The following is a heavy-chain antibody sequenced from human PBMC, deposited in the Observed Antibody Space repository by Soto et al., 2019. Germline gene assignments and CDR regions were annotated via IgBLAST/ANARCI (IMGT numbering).Heavy chain of an antibody. CDR2: ISGGGDGT. CDR1: GFTFSNYA. Sequence: EVQLLESGGGLVQPGGSLRLSCAASGFTFSNYAMTWVRQAPGKGLEWVSTISGGGDGTFYADSVKGRFTISRDNSRNTVYLQMNILSAEDTAVYYCAKKGLGSLTTYCNSGDCHYAFDIWGQGTMVTVSS. CDR3: AKKGLGSLTTYCNSGDCHYAFDI. V-gene: IGHV3-23*01. J-gene: IGHJ3*02. D-gene: IGHD2-21*02.